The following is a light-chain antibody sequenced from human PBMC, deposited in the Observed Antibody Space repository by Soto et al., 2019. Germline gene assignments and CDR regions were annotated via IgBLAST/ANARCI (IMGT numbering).Light chain of an antibody. Sequence: EIVLTQSPGTLSLSPGERATLSCRASQSVSSNFLAWYQQKPGQAPRLLIYGASNRATSFPARFSGSGSGTDFTLTISSLQSEDFAVYYCQQYNNWPWTFGQGTKVDIK. V-gene: IGKV3-15*01. CDR3: QQYNNWPWT. CDR1: QSVSSN. CDR2: GAS. J-gene: IGKJ1*01.